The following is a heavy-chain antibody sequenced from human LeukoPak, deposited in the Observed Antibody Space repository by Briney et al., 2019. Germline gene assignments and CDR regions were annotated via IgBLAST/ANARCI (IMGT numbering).Heavy chain of an antibody. V-gene: IGHV3-74*01. D-gene: IGHD1-14*01. CDR3: ARSQSNRRFDY. Sequence: GGSLRLSCAASGFIFSSYSMTWVRQAPGKGLVWVSRTNTDGSSTNYADSVKGRFTISRDNAKNTLYLQMNSVRAEDTAVYYCARSQSNRRFDYWGRGTLVTVSS. CDR2: TNTDGSST. CDR1: GFIFSSYS. J-gene: IGHJ4*02.